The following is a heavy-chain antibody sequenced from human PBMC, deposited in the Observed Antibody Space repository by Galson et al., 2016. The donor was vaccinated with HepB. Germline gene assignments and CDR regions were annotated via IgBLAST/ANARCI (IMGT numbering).Heavy chain of an antibody. V-gene: IGHV2-5*05. CDR3: ALLGDDSGSRGVFDY. J-gene: IGHJ4*02. Sequence: PALVKPTQTLTLTCALSGMSLRSTAVAVVWFRQSPGRALEGLAVIYLAADSRYAPALNSRLTVTRDTYSSQVVLSLINVGPADTATYFCALLGDDSGSRGVFDYWGPGTRVTVSS. D-gene: IGHD3-16*01. CDR2: IYLAADS. CDR1: GMSLRSTAVA.